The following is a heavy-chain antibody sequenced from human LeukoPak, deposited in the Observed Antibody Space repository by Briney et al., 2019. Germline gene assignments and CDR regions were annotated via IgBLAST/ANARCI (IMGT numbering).Heavy chain of an antibody. CDR1: GFTFSSYA. CDR2: ISGSGANA. D-gene: IGHD2-15*01. Sequence: PGGSLRLSCAASGFTFSSYAMGWVRQAPGKGLEWVSAISGSGANAYFADSVEGRVTISRDNSKNTLYLQMNSLRADDTAVYYCAKGRALEVVAAFNYWGQGTVVTVSS. CDR3: AKGRALEVVAAFNY. V-gene: IGHV3-23*01. J-gene: IGHJ4*02.